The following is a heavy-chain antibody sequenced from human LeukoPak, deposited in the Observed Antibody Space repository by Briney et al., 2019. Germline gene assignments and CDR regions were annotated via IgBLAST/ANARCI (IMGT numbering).Heavy chain of an antibody. J-gene: IGHJ6*03. CDR3: ARDRLGRITIFGGVIKGRDYYYYMDF. D-gene: IGHD3-3*01. CDR1: GFTFSSYW. CDR2: IKQDGSEK. V-gene: IGHV3-7*01. Sequence: PGGSLRLSCAASGFTFSSYWMSWVRQAPGKGLEWVANIKQDGSEKYYVDSVKGRFTISRDNAKNSLYLQMNSLRAEDTAVYYCARDRLGRITIFGGVIKGRDYYYYMDFWGKGTTVTVSS.